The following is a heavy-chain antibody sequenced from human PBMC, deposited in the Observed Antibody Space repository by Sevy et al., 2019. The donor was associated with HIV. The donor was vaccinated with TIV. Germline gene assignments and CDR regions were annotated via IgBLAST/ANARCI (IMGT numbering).Heavy chain of an antibody. V-gene: IGHV3-30*18. D-gene: IGHD3-3*01. CDR2: ISYVGSSK. CDR1: GFNFSSYG. J-gene: IGHJ3*02. Sequence: GGSLRLSCAASGFNFSSYGMHWVRQAPGKGLEWVAVISYVGSSKYYAESGMGRFTISRDNSKNTLYLQIGSLRAEDTAVYYCAKESGSYYDFWSGHDAFDIWGQGTMVTVSS. CDR3: AKESGSYYDFWSGHDAFDI.